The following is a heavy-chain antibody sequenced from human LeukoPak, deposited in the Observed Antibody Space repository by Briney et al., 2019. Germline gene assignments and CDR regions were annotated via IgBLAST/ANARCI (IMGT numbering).Heavy chain of an antibody. D-gene: IGHD3-22*01. Sequence: GGSLRLSCAASGFTFDDYAMHWVRQAPGKGLLWVSLISGDGGWTYYADSLKGRFTISRDNSRNSLYLQMNSLTTEDTALYYCAKDGGGGYSSTYFFDNWGQGTLVTVSS. CDR2: ISGDGGWT. V-gene: IGHV3-43*02. J-gene: IGHJ4*02. CDR1: GFTFDDYA. CDR3: AKDGGGGYSSTYFFDN.